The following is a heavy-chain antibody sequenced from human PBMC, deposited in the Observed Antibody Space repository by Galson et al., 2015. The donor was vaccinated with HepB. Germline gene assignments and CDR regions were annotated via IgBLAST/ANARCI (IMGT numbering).Heavy chain of an antibody. CDR3: ARDPGDYYDSSGYLLLDY. D-gene: IGHD3-22*01. CDR2: IIPIFGTA. V-gene: IGHV1-69*06. CDR1: GGTFSSYA. J-gene: IGHJ4*02. Sequence: SVKVSCKASGGTFSSYAISWVRQAPGQGLEWMGGIIPIFGTANYAQKFQGRVTITADKSTSTAYMELSSLRSEDTAVYYCARDPGDYYDSSGYLLLDYWGQGTLVTVSS.